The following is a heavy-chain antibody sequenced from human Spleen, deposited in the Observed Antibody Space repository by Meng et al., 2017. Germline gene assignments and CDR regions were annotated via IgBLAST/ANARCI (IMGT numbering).Heavy chain of an antibody. V-gene: IGHV4-31*01. D-gene: IGHD2-15*01. CDR3: ARYCSGGSCSSEWFDP. Sequence: SGHGLVKPSQPLSLTFTVSGGSISSGGYYWSWIRQHPGKGLEWIGYIYYSGSTYYNPSLKSLVTISVDTSKNQFSLKLSSVTAADTAVYYCARYCSGGSCSSEWFDPWGQGTLVTVSS. J-gene: IGHJ5*02. CDR2: IYYSGST. CDR1: GGSISSGGYY.